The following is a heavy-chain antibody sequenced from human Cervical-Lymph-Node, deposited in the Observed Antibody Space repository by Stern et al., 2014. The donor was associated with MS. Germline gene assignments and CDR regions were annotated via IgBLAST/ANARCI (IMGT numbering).Heavy chain of an antibody. V-gene: IGHV5-51*01. CDR3: ARQTTAWASDV. Sequence: EVQLVESGAELIRPGESLKISCKGSGFKFSIYWIAWVRPMPGKCLEWMGIIYPVDSETRYSPSFQGQVTMSADKSTSTAYLQWSTLNASDTAMYFCARQTTAWASDVWGQGTLVTVSS. CDR2: IYPVDSET. J-gene: IGHJ4*02. CDR1: GFKFSIYW. D-gene: IGHD1-14*01.